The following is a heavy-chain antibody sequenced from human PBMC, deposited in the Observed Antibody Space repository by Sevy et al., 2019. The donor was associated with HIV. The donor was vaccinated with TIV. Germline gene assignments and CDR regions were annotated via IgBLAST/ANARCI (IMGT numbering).Heavy chain of an antibody. CDR2: IKQDGSEK. V-gene: IGHV3-7*01. CDR1: GFTFTSYW. CDR3: ARDYTMVRGVISMDV. J-gene: IGHJ6*02. D-gene: IGHD3-10*01. Sequence: GGSLRLSCAASGFTFTSYWMSWVRQAPGKGLEWVANIKQDGSEKYYVDSVKGRFTISRDNAKNSLYLQMNSLRAEDTAVYYCARDYTMVRGVISMDVWGQGTTVTVSS.